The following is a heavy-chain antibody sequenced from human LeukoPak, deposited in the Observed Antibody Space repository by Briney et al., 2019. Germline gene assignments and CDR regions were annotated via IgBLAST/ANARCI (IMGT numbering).Heavy chain of an antibody. V-gene: IGHV3-30-3*01. CDR2: ISYDGSNK. CDR3: ARAGYCSGGSCYSGDWFDP. J-gene: IGHJ5*02. Sequence: GGSLRLSCAASGFTFSSYAMHWVRQAPGKGLEWVAVISYDGSNKYYADSVKGRFTISRDNSKNTLYLQMNSLRAEDTAVYYCARAGYCSGGSCYSGDWFDPWGQGTLVTVSS. CDR1: GFTFSSYA. D-gene: IGHD2-15*01.